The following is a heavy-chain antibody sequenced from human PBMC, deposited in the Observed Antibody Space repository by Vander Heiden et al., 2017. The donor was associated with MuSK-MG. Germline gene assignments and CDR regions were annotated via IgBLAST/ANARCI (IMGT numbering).Heavy chain of an antibody. V-gene: IGHV4-34*01. CDR2: INHSGST. CDR1: GGSFSGYY. J-gene: IGHJ4*01. Sequence: QVQLQQWGAGLLKPSETLSLTCAAYGGSFSGYYWSWIRQPPGKGLEWIGEINHSGSTNYNPSLKSRVTRSVDTSKNQFSLKLSSVPAADPAVHHCARRTYYDYVWWSYRFLGYFHYRFHGTLVTDSS. CDR3: ARRTYYDYVWWSYRFLGYFHY. D-gene: IGHD3-16*02.